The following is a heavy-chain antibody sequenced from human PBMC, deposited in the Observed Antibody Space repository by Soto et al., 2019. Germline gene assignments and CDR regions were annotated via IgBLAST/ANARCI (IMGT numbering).Heavy chain of an antibody. CDR3: ATAVAVPADFDY. CDR1: GYTFTGYA. V-gene: IGHV1-3*05. CDR2: INAGNGNT. D-gene: IGHD6-19*01. Sequence: QVQLVQSGAEEKKPGASVKVSCKASGYTFTGYAMHWVRQAPGQRLEWMGWINAGNGNTKYSQKFQGRVTTTRDTSATTAYMELTSLRSEDTAVSYSATAVAVPADFDYWGHGTLVTVSS. J-gene: IGHJ4*01.